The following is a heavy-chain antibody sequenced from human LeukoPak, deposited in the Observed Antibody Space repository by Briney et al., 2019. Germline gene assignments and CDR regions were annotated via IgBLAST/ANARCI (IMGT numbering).Heavy chain of an antibody. J-gene: IGHJ4*02. CDR2: TYYRSKWYN. D-gene: IGHD3-9*01. CDR3: ARSHYDILTGYLPFDY. Sequence: SQTLSLTCAISGDSVSSNSAAWNWIRQSPSRGLEWLGRTYYRSKWYNDYAVSVKSRITINPDTSKNQFSLQLNSVTPEDTAVYYCARSHYDILTGYLPFDYWGQGTLVTVSS. CDR1: GDSVSSNSAA. V-gene: IGHV6-1*01.